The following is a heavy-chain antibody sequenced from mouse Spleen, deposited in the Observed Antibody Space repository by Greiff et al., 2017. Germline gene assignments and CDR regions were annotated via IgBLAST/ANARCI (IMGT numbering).Heavy chain of an antibody. Sequence: QVQLQQSGPELVKPGASVKISCKASGYSFTSYYIHWVKQRPGQGLEWIGWIYPGSGNTKYNEKFKGKATLTADTSSSTAYMQLSSLTSEDSAVYYCARVDWDYGSSYTGVPHWYFDVWGAGTTVTVSS. CDR1: GYSFTSYY. J-gene: IGHJ1*01. CDR3: ARVDWDYGSSYTGVPHWYFDV. CDR2: IYPGSGNT. V-gene: IGHV1-66*01. D-gene: IGHD1-1*01.